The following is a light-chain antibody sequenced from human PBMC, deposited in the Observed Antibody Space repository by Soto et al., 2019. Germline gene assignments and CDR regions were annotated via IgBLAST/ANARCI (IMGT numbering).Light chain of an antibody. V-gene: IGLV1-47*02. Sequence: QSVLTQPPSTSATPGQGVSISCSGSVSNIGTFYVSWYQHFPGTAPKLLIYANDQRPSGVPDRFSASNSGNTATLTISRVEAGDEADYYCQVWDSSSDHYVFGTGTKLTVL. J-gene: IGLJ1*01. CDR1: VSNIGTFY. CDR3: QVWDSSSDHYV. CDR2: AND.